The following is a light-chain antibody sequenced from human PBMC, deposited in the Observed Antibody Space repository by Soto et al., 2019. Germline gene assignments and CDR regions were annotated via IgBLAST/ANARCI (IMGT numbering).Light chain of an antibody. V-gene: IGKV1-5*01. CDR2: DAS. Sequence: DIQMTQSPSTLSASVGDRVTITCRASQSISSWLAWYQQKPGKAPKLLIYDASSLESGVPSRFSGSGSGTEFTLTISSLQPDDFATYYCQQYNSYSWTFGQVTTADIK. J-gene: IGKJ1*01. CDR1: QSISSW. CDR3: QQYNSYSWT.